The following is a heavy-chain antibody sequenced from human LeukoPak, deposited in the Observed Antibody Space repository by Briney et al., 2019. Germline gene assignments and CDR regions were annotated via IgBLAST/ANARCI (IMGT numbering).Heavy chain of an antibody. CDR3: ARGRLQLWLNRVVKNWFDP. V-gene: IGHV4-34*01. J-gene: IGHJ5*02. CDR2: INHSGST. Sequence: NPSETLSLTCAVYGGSFSGYYWSWIRQPPGKGLEWIGEINHSGSTNYNPSLKSRVTISVDTSKNQFSLKLSSVTAADTAVYYCARGRLQLWLNRVVKNWFDPWGQGTLVTVSS. D-gene: IGHD5-18*01. CDR1: GGSFSGYY.